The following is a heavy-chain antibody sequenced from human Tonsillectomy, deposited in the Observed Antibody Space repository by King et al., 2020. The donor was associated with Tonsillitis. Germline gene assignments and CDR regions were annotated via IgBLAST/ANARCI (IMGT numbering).Heavy chain of an antibody. Sequence: VQLVESGGGVVQPGRSLRLSCAASGFTFSSYGMHWVRQAPGKGLEWVTVISYDGSNKYYADSVKGRFNMSRENSKNTLYLQMNSLRDEETALYYCARDSVRSAPLGDSSSWEYYFDYWGQGTLVTVSS. D-gene: IGHD6-13*01. CDR2: ISYDGSNK. CDR1: GFTFSSYG. V-gene: IGHV3-30*03. J-gene: IGHJ4*02. CDR3: ARDSVRSAPLGDSSSWEYYFDY.